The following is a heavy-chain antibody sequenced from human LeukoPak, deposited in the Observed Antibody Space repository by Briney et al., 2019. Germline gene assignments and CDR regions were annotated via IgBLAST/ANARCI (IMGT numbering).Heavy chain of an antibody. CDR2: ISGSGGST. V-gene: IGHV3-23*01. CDR1: RFTFSSYA. D-gene: IGHD3-22*01. CDR3: AKFRVVVVTAIRIDY. J-gene: IGHJ4*02. Sequence: GGSLSLSCAVSRFTFSSYAMSWVSQPPGKGLEWVSAISGSGGSTYYADSVKGWSTISRDNSKSTLYLQMNSLRAEDTAVYYCAKFRVVVVTAIRIDYWGQGTLVTVS.